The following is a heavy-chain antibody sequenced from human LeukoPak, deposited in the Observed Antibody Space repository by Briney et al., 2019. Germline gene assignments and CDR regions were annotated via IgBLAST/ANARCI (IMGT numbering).Heavy chain of an antibody. J-gene: IGHJ5*02. CDR3: ARAPFYCSSTSCFFDP. CDR1: GYTFTGYG. D-gene: IGHD2-2*01. CDR2: ISAYNGNT. Sequence: ASVKVSCKASGYTFTGYGISWVRQAPGQGLEWMGWISAYNGNTNYAQKLQGRVTMTTDTSTSTAYMELRSLRSDDTAVYYCARAPFYCSSTSCFFDPWGQGTLVTVSS. V-gene: IGHV1-18*01.